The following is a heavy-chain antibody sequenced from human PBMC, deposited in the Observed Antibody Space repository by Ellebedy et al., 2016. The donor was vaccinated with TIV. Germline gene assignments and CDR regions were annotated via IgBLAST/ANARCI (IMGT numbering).Heavy chain of an antibody. CDR3: ARWDSGACRD. D-gene: IGHD2-8*02. Sequence: GESLKISCAASGFTFSDHYMDWVRLAPGKGLEWIGRTKNRANSYTIEYAASVKGRFTIPRDDSKNSVYLQMNSLNTEDKALYYCARWDSGACRDWGQGTLVTVSS. CDR1: GFTFSDHY. V-gene: IGHV3-72*01. J-gene: IGHJ4*02. CDR2: TKNRANSYTI.